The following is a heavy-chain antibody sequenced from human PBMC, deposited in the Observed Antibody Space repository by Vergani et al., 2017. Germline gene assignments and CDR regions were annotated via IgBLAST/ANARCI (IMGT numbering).Heavy chain of an antibody. J-gene: IGHJ6*02. D-gene: IGHD3-3*01. Sequence: VELLESGGGLAQPGGSLRVSCSASGFRVTTYYMSWVRQAPGKGLEWVSVIKSDGRTSYAESVRGRFTISRDTSRNVVYLQMNSLRAEDTAVYYCARTGEWLGSNNGPPDYVFALDVWGQGTTVIVSS. CDR3: ARTGEWLGSNNGPPDYVFALDV. V-gene: IGHV3-66*01. CDR1: GFRVTTYY. CDR2: IKSDGRT.